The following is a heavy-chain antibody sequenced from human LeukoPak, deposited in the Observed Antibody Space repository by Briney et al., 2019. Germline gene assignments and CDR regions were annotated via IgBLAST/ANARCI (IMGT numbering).Heavy chain of an antibody. Sequence: ASVKVSCKASGYTFTGYYMHWVRQATGQGLEWMGWINPNSGGTNYAQKFQGRVTMTRDTSISTAYMELSRLRSDDTAVYYCASRGNRDYYYYYMDVWGKGTTVTVSS. CDR2: INPNSGGT. CDR1: GYTFTGYY. J-gene: IGHJ6*03. D-gene: IGHD4-23*01. V-gene: IGHV1-2*02. CDR3: ASRGNRDYYYYYMDV.